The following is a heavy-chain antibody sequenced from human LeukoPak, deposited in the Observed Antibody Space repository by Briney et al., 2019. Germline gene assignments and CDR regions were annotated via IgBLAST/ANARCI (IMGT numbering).Heavy chain of an antibody. V-gene: IGHV3-48*03. J-gene: IGHJ4*02. D-gene: IGHD3-10*01. CDR3: ARNPYYGSGSWTKTFDY. Sequence: GGSLRLSCAASGFTFSNYEMHWVRQAPGKGLEWVSYISSSSSTIYYADSVKGRFTISRDNAKNSLYPQMNSLRAEDTAVYYCARNPYYGSGSWTKTFDYWGQGTLVTVSS. CDR2: ISSSSSTI. CDR1: GFTFSNYE.